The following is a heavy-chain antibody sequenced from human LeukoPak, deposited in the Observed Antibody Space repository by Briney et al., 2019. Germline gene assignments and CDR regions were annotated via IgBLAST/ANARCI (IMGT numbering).Heavy chain of an antibody. CDR1: GFTFSSYG. D-gene: IGHD6-13*01. Sequence: GGSLRLSCAASGFTFSSYGMHWVRQAPGKGVEWVAFIRYDGSGKYYGDSVKGRFTISRDISKNTLHLQMNSLRAEDTAVYYCAKVASIAAAGEFGSWGQGTLVTVSS. V-gene: IGHV3-30*02. CDR3: AKVASIAAAGEFGS. CDR2: IRYDGSGK. J-gene: IGHJ4*02.